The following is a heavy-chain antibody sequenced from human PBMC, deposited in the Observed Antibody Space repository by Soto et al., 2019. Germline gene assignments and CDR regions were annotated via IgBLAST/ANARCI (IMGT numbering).Heavy chain of an antibody. J-gene: IGHJ6*02. CDR1: GGSISSGGYY. Sequence: SETLSLTCTVSGGSISSGGYYWNWIRQHPGKGLEWIGYIYYSGSTYYNPSLKSRVTISVDTSKNQFSLKLSSVTAADTAVYYCARLGGFCSSTNCYGYYAMDVWCQGTTVTVSS. CDR3: ARLGGFCSSTNCYGYYAMDV. V-gene: IGHV4-31*03. CDR2: IYYSGST. D-gene: IGHD2-2*01.